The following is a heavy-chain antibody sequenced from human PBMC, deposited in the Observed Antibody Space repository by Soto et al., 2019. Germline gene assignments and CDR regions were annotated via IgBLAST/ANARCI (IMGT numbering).Heavy chain of an antibody. CDR3: AHTYLTVPSWGGRYFDF. D-gene: IGHD4-17*01. CDR1: GFSLSTSGVA. V-gene: IGHV2-5*02. Sequence: QITLKESGPTLVKPTQTLTLTCTFSGFSLSTSGVAVGWIRQPPGKALEWLALISWDDDKRYSPSLRSRLTITKDTSKNQVVLTMTNMDPVDTATYYCAHTYLTVPSWGGRYFDFWGQGTLVTVSS. CDR2: ISWDDDK. J-gene: IGHJ4*02.